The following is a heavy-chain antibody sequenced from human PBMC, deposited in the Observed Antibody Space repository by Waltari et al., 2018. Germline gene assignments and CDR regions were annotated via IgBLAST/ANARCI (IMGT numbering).Heavy chain of an antibody. Sequence: EVQLVESGGGLIQPGGSLRLSCAASGFTVSSNYMSWVRQALGKGLEWVSVIYSGGRTYYADSVKGRFTISRDNSKNTLYLQMNSLRAEDTAVYYCARGPDTAMANWFDPWGQGTLVTVSS. D-gene: IGHD5-18*01. CDR2: IYSGGRT. V-gene: IGHV3-53*01. CDR3: ARGPDTAMANWFDP. CDR1: GFTVSSNY. J-gene: IGHJ5*02.